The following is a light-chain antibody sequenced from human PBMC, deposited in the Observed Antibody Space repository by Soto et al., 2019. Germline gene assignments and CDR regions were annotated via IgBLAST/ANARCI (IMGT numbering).Light chain of an antibody. CDR3: QHYNSYSEA. V-gene: IGKV1-5*03. CDR2: KAS. CDR1: QTISSW. Sequence: IQMTDSPSSLSASVLDRVTITFRASQTISSWLAWYQQKPGKAPKLLIYKASTLKSGVPSRFSGSGSGTEFTLTISSLQPDDFATYYCQHYNSYSEAFGQGTKVDI. J-gene: IGKJ1*01.